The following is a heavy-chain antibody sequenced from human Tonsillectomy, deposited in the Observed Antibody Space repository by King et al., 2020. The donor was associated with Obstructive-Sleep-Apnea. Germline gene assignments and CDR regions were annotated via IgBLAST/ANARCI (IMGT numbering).Heavy chain of an antibody. D-gene: IGHD6-13*01. V-gene: IGHV4-34*01. CDR1: GGSFSDYY. CDR2: INHSGST. CDR3: ARGSGAAAVNWFDP. Sequence: VQLQQWGAGLLKPSETLSLTCAVFGGSFSDYYWSWIRQPPGKGLEWIGEINHSGSTNYNPSLKSRVTISVDTSKNQFSLGLSSVTAADTAVYYCARGSGAAAVNWFDPWGQGTLVTVAS. J-gene: IGHJ5*02.